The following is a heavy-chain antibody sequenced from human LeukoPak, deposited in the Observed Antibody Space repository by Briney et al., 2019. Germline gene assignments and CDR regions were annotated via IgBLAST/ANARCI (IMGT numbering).Heavy chain of an antibody. V-gene: IGHV4-59*01. D-gene: IGHD3-22*01. CDR1: GGFNTNYY. Sequence: PSETLSLTCSVSGGFNTNYYWSWIRQPPGKGLEWIGYFYHSGSTNYNPSLKSRVTISVDTSKNHFSLKLSSVTAADTAVYYCARGQWLPVFDFWGQGTLVTVSS. CDR3: ARGQWLPVFDF. CDR2: FYHSGST. J-gene: IGHJ4*02.